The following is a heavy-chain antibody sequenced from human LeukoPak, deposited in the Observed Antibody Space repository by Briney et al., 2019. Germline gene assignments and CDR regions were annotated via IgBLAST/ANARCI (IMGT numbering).Heavy chain of an antibody. CDR3: ARDAVFRGYCSSTSCYYYYMDV. Sequence: PSETLSLTCTVSGGSISSYYWSWIRQPAGKGLEWIGRIYTSGGTNYNPSLKSRVTMSVDTSKNQFSLKLSSVTAADTAVYYCARDAVFRGYCSSTSCYYYYMDVWGKGTTVTVSS. CDR2: IYTSGGT. D-gene: IGHD2-2*01. V-gene: IGHV4-4*07. CDR1: GGSISSYY. J-gene: IGHJ6*03.